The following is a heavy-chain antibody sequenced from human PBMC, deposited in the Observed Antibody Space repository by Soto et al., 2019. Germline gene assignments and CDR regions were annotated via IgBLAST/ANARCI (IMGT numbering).Heavy chain of an antibody. J-gene: IGHJ1*01. CDR3: TTFSIVTAKEH. Sequence: EVQLVESGGGLVKPGGSLRLSCAASGFSFGDAWMNWVRQAPGKGLEWVGRIKSEGDGGKTEFAAAVRGRFSISRDDTENMVYHQMNGLTTEDTAVYHCTTFSIVTAKEHWGQGALVTVSS. CDR2: IKSEGDGGKT. D-gene: IGHD1-26*01. CDR1: GFSFGDAW. V-gene: IGHV3-15*07.